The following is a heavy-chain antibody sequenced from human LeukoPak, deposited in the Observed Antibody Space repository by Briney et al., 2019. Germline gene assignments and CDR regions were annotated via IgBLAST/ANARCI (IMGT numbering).Heavy chain of an antibody. CDR3: ATSRRSGWYFDY. D-gene: IGHD6-19*01. J-gene: IGHJ4*02. CDR2: IYPGDSET. CDR1: GYSFTNYW. V-gene: IGHV5-51*01. Sequence: GESLKISCNTYGYSFTNYWIGWVRQMPGKGLEWMGIIYPGDSETRYSPSFQGHVTISVDKSISTAYLQWSSLKSSDTAMYYCATSRRSGWYFDYWGQGTLIIVSS.